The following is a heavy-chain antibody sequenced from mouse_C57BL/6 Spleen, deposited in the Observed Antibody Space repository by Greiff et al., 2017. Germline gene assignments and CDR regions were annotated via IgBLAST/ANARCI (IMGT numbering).Heavy chain of an antibody. CDR3: ARSRCNYDAMDY. CDR2: IDPSGSYT. J-gene: IGHJ4*01. CDR1: GYTFTSYW. V-gene: IGHV1-50*01. Sequence: QVQLQQPGAELVKPGASVKLSCKASGYTFTSYWMQWVHQRPGQGLEWIGEIDPSGSYTNYNQKFKGKATLTVDTSSSTAYMQLSSLTSEDSSVYYCARSRCNYDAMDYWGQGTSVTVSA. D-gene: IGHD2-1*01.